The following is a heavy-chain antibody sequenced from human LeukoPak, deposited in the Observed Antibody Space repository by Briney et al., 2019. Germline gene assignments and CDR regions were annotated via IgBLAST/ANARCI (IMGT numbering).Heavy chain of an antibody. V-gene: IGHV4-59*01. CDR2: IYYSGST. J-gene: IGHJ4*02. Sequence: SETLSLTCTVSGGSISSYYWSWIRQPPGKGLEWIGYIYYSGSTNYNPSLKSRVTIPVDTSKHQFSLKLSSVTAADTAVYYCARASPRTRGFHFDYWGQGTLVTVSS. CDR3: ARASPRTRGFHFDY. CDR1: GGSISSYY. D-gene: IGHD2-2*01.